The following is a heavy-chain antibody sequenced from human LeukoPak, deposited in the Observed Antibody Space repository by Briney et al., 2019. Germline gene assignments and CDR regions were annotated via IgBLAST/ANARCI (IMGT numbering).Heavy chain of an antibody. CDR3: TRDIGDCSSTSCYPDYVDV. Sequence: PSETLSLTCTVSGGSISSGGYYWSWIRQPPGKGLEWIGYIYHSGSTYYNPSLKSRVTISVDRSKNQFSLKLSSVTAADTAVYYCTRDIGDCSSTSCYPDYVDVWGKGTTVTVSS. V-gene: IGHV4-30-2*01. CDR2: IYHSGST. D-gene: IGHD2-2*01. J-gene: IGHJ6*03. CDR1: GGSISSGGYY.